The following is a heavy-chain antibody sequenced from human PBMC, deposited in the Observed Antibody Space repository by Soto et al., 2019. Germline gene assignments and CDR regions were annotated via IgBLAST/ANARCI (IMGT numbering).Heavy chain of an antibody. Sequence: ASVKVSCKASGYTFTSYDINWVRQATGQGLEWMGWMNPNSGNTGYAQKFQGRVTMTRNTSISTAYMELSSLRSEDTAVYYCARVASSSWHDDYWGQGTLVTVSS. J-gene: IGHJ4*02. CDR3: ARVASSSWHDDY. CDR1: GYTFTSYD. D-gene: IGHD6-13*01. CDR2: MNPNSGNT. V-gene: IGHV1-8*01.